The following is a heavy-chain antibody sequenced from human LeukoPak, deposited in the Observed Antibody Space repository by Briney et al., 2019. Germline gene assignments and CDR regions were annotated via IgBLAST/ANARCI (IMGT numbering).Heavy chain of an antibody. Sequence: GGSLRLSCAASGFTFNNYWMHWVRQAPGKGLVWVARTNTHGTSANYADSVKGRFIISRDNANNTLYLQMNGLRDEDTGVYYALAGYYYHYMDVRGKGTTVTVSS. CDR1: GFTFNNYW. V-gene: IGHV3-74*01. CDR3: LAGYYYHYMDV. J-gene: IGHJ6*03. CDR2: TNTHGTSA. D-gene: IGHD6-13*01.